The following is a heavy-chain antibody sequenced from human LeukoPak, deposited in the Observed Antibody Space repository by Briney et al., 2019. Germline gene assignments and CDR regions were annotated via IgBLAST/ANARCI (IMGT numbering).Heavy chain of an antibody. Sequence: ETLSLTCAVYGGSFSGYYWSWIRQPPGKGLEWVSGISGSGGSTYYADSVKGRFTISRDNSKNTLYLQMNSLTDEDTAVYYCAKKWGVGTTTLDYFDYWGQGTLVTVSS. V-gene: IGHV3-23*01. J-gene: IGHJ4*02. CDR1: GGSFSGYY. CDR2: ISGSGGST. CDR3: AKKWGVGTTTLDYFDY. D-gene: IGHD1-26*01.